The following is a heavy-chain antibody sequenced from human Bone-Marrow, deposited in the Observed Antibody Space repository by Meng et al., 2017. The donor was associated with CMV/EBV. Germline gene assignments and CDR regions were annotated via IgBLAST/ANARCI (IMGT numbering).Heavy chain of an antibody. J-gene: IGHJ4*02. Sequence: KISCKTSGFTFTSSAVHWVRQTRGQRPEWIGWIVVGSGNTNYAQEFHERVNITRDMSTSTAYMELSSLRFEDTAVYYCAADLGNTFGGVIVTLDHWGQGTLVTVSS. CDR1: GFTFTSSA. D-gene: IGHD3-16*02. CDR3: AADLGNTFGGVIVTLDH. CDR2: IVVGSGNT. V-gene: IGHV1-58*01.